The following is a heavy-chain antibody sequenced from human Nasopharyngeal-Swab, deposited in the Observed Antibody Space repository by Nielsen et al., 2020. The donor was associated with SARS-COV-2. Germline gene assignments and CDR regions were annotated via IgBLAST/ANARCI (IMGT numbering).Heavy chain of an antibody. CDR3: ARGCGGSCSGWVPSRFDY. V-gene: IGHV3-48*01. Sequence: GGSLRLSCAASGFTFSSYSMNWVRKAPGKGLEWVSYISSSSSTVHYTDSVKGRFTISRDNAKNSLYLQMNSLRAEDTAVYYCARGCGGSCSGWVPSRFDYWGQGILVTVSS. D-gene: IGHD2-21*02. CDR2: ISSSSSTV. CDR1: GFTFSSYS. J-gene: IGHJ4*02.